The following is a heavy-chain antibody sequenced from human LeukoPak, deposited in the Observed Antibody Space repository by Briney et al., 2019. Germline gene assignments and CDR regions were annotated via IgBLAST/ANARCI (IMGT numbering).Heavy chain of an antibody. V-gene: IGHV3-48*03. D-gene: IGHD6-13*01. Sequence: GGSLRLSCAASGFTFSSYEMNWVRQAPGKGLEWVSYIDSSGSNIHYADSVKGRFTISRDNAKNSLYLQMNSLRAEDTALYYCAREGPIAAADYWGQGTLVTVSS. CDR3: AREGPIAAADY. CDR1: GFTFSSYE. CDR2: IDSSGSNI. J-gene: IGHJ4*02.